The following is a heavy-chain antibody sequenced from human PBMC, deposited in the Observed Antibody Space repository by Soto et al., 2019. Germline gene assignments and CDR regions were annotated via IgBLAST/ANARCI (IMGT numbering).Heavy chain of an antibody. D-gene: IGHD1-1*01. J-gene: IGHJ5*02. CDR3: ARPFGCNDRAWFDP. Sequence: ASVKVSCKASGYTFTSYDINWVRQATGQGLEWMGWMNPNSGNTGYAQKFQGRVTMTRNTSISTAYMELSSLRSEDTAVYYCARPFGCNDRAWFDPWGQGTLVTVSS. V-gene: IGHV1-8*01. CDR1: GYTFTSYD. CDR2: MNPNSGNT.